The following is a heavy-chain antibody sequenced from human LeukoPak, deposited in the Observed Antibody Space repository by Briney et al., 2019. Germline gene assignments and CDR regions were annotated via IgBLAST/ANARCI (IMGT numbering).Heavy chain of an antibody. V-gene: IGHV3-74*01. Sequence: GGSLRLSCAASGFTFSTYWMHWVRQTPGKGLVWVSRINSDGSSTSSADSVKGRFTISRDNAKNSLYLQMNSLRAEDTAVYYCARDAETTYYDFWSGYYLYFDYWGQGTLVTVSS. CDR1: GFTFSTYW. CDR3: ARDAETTYYDFWSGYYLYFDY. CDR2: INSDGSST. J-gene: IGHJ4*02. D-gene: IGHD3-3*01.